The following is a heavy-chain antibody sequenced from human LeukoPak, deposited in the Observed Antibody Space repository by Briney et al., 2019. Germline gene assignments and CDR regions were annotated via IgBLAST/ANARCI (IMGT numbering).Heavy chain of an antibody. CDR3: ARVDDYLYYFDY. CDR1: GGSISSGSYY. D-gene: IGHD4-11*01. Sequence: SETLSLTCTVSGGSISSGSYYWSWIRQPAGKGLEWIGRIYTSGNTNYNPSLKSRVTISIDTSKNQFSLKLSSVTAADTAVYCCARVDDYLYYFDYWGQGTLVTVSS. CDR2: IYTSGNT. V-gene: IGHV4-61*02. J-gene: IGHJ4*02.